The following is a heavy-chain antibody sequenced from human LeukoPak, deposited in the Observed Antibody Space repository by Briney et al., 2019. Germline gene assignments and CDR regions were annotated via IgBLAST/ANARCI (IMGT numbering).Heavy chain of an antibody. J-gene: IGHJ4*02. CDR2: IYHSGST. D-gene: IGHD4-23*01. Sequence: SGTLSLTCAVSGGSISSSNWWSWVRQPPGKGLEWIGEIYHSGSTNYNPSLKSRVTISVDKSKNQFSLKLSSVTAADTAVYYCARASGGDYGGNFDYWGQGTLVTVSS. V-gene: IGHV4-4*02. CDR1: GGSISSSNW. CDR3: ARASGGDYGGNFDY.